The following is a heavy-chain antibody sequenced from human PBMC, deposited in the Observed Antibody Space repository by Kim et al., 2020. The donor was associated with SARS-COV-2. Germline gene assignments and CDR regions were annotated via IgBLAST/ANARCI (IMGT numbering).Heavy chain of an antibody. CDR3: AKTLPGVTYFNF. D-gene: IGHD2-21*02. CDR1: GFTIDTDA. CDR2: ITGGGDT. J-gene: IGHJ4*02. V-gene: IGHV3-23*01. Sequence: GGSLRLFCAASGFTIDTDAMSWVRQAPGKGLEWVSTITGGGDTYYGDSAKGRFAISRDNSKNTLYLQMNSLRAEDTALYYCAKTLPGVTYFNFWGQGTLVTVSS.